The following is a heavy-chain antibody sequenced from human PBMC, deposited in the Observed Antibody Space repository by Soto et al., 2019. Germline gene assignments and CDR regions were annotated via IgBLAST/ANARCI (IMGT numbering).Heavy chain of an antibody. J-gene: IGHJ4*02. D-gene: IGHD2-21*01. Sequence: EVQLVESGGGLVKPGGSLRLSCAASGFTISNVWMNWVRQAPGKGLEWVGRIKSKTDGGTTDYTAPVKGRFTISRDDSKNTLYLQMNSLKTEDTAVYYCATDPGHSWSWVYWGQGTLVTVSS. CDR1: GFTISNVW. CDR2: IKSKTDGGTT. V-gene: IGHV3-15*07. CDR3: ATDPGHSWSWVY.